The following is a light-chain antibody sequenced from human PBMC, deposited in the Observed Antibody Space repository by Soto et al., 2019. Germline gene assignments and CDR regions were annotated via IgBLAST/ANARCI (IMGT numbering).Light chain of an antibody. CDR1: QSVSNNY. V-gene: IGKV3-20*01. CDR3: QQYNSYSIT. CDR2: GAS. J-gene: IGKJ5*01. Sequence: EIVLTQSPGTLSLSPGERATLSCRASQSVSNNYLAWYQQKPGQAPRLLIYGASNRATGIPDRFSGSGSGTDFTRTISRLEPEDFATYYCQQYNSYSITFGQGTRLEIK.